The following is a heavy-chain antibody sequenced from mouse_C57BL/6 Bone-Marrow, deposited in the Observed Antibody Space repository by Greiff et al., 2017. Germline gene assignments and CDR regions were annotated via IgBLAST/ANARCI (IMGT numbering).Heavy chain of an antibody. Sequence: EVQLQESGPGLVKPSQSLSLTCSVTGYSITSGYYWNWIRQFPGNKLEWMGYISYDGSNNYNPSLKNRISITRDTSKNQFFLKLNSVTTEDTATYYCARFYYGYDDYWGQGTTLTVSS. CDR2: ISYDGSN. D-gene: IGHD2-2*01. CDR1: GYSITSGYY. V-gene: IGHV3-6*01. CDR3: ARFYYGYDDY. J-gene: IGHJ2*01.